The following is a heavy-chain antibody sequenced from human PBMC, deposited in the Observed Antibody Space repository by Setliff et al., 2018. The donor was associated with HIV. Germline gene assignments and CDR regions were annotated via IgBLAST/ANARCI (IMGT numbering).Heavy chain of an antibody. CDR2: MFYSGSN. CDR1: GGSINSASYF. D-gene: IGHD4-17*01. V-gene: IGHV4-39*01. CDR3: ARHRSCGDYDPNWFDP. J-gene: IGHJ5*02. Sequence: SETLSLTCTVSGGSINSASYFWGWIRQSPGWGLEGMGSMFYSGSNYYNPSLRSRITISGDMSKDQFSLKLNSVTAAGTAMYYCARHRSCGDYDPNWFDPWGRGTLVTVSS.